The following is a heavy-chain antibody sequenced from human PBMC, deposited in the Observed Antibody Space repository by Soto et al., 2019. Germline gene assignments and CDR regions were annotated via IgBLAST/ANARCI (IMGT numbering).Heavy chain of an antibody. CDR2: ISYDGSNK. CDR3: AKDRVEVVGNPVYYYGMDV. D-gene: IGHD6-19*01. Sequence: QVQLMESGGGVVQPGRSLRLSCADSGFTFSNYGIHWVRQAPGKGLEWVSLISYDGSNKYYADSVKGRFTISRDNSKNTLFLQMNSLRAEDTAVYFCAKDRVEVVGNPVYYYGMDVWGQGTTVTVSS. J-gene: IGHJ6*02. CDR1: GFTFSNYG. V-gene: IGHV3-30*18.